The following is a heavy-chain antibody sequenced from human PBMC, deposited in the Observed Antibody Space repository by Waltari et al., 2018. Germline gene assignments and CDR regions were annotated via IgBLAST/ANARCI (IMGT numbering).Heavy chain of an antibody. CDR3: VRRNFWGADVVGPTVDY. J-gene: IGHJ4*02. V-gene: IGHV3-74*01. CDR1: GFTFSSCW. Sequence: EVQLVESGGGLVQPGGSLRLSCAASGFTFSSCWMHWVRQAPGKGLVWVSRINPDGRSTNYADSVKGRFTISRDNAKNTLFLQMNSLRAEDTAIYYCVRRNFWGADVVGPTVDYWGQGTLVTVSS. CDR2: INPDGRST. D-gene: IGHD1-26*01.